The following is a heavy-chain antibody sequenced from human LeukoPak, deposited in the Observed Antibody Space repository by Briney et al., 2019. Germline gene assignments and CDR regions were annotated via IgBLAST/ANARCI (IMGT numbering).Heavy chain of an antibody. J-gene: IGHJ4*02. V-gene: IGHV3-48*01. Sequence: GGSLRLSCAASGFTFSSYWMHWVRQAPGKGLEWVSYISSSGSTIYYADSVKGRFTISRDNSKNTLYLQMNSLRAEDTAVYYCAKAKKIWFGEPTDYWGQGTLVTVSS. CDR3: AKAKKIWFGEPTDY. CDR1: GFTFSSYW. CDR2: ISSSGSTI. D-gene: IGHD3-10*01.